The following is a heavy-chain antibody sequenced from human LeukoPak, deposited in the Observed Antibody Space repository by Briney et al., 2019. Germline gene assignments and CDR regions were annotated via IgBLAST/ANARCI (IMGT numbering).Heavy chain of an antibody. V-gene: IGHV4-4*07. Sequence: SETLSLTCTVSGGFISSYYWSWIRQPAGKGLEWIGRIYKGSTSYNPSLKSRVTMTVDTSKNQFSLRLTSVTAADTAVYYCAREGYGDYRWFDPWGQGTLVTVSS. J-gene: IGHJ5*02. CDR1: GGFISSYY. CDR3: AREGYGDYRWFDP. D-gene: IGHD4-17*01. CDR2: IYKGST.